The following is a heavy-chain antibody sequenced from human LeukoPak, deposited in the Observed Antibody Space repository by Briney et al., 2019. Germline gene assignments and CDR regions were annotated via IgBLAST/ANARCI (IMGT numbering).Heavy chain of an antibody. V-gene: IGHV1-2*02. D-gene: IGHD1-26*01. CDR2: IKPNGGDT. J-gene: IGHJ4*02. Sequence: ASVKVSCKASGYSFSGYYINWVRQAPGQGLEWMGWIKPNGGDTNYPQKFRGRITMTRDTSIGTVYMELKSLTSDDTAVYYCARGDEWELAVDFWGQGTLITVSS. CDR3: ARGDEWELAVDF. CDR1: GYSFSGYY.